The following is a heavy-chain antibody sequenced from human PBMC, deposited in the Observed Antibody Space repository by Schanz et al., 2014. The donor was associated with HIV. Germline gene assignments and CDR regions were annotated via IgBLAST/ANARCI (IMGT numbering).Heavy chain of an antibody. Sequence: EQLVESGGGVAQPGRSLRLSCAASGFSFSNYGMHWVRQAPGKGLEWVSAISGGGAGTYYADSVKGRLTISRDNSKNTLYLQMNSLRAEDTAVYYCAREREESIAYYYYGMDVWGQGTAVTVSS. V-gene: IGHV3-23*04. J-gene: IGHJ6*02. CDR2: ISGGGAGT. CDR3: AREREESIAYYYYGMDV. D-gene: IGHD1-26*01. CDR1: GFSFSNYG.